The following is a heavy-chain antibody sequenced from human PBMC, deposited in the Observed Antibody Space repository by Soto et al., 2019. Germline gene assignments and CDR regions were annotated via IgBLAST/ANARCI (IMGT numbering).Heavy chain of an antibody. D-gene: IGHD1-1*01. CDR3: ARGRYGDY. Sequence: QVHQVQSGAEAKKPGASVKVSCQGSGYAFTTYGITWVRQAPGQGLEWMGWISAHNGNTNYAQKLQGRVTVTRDTSTSTAYMELRSLRYDDTAVYYCARGRYGDYWGQGALVTVSS. CDR1: GYAFTTYG. J-gene: IGHJ4*02. V-gene: IGHV1-18*01. CDR2: ISAHNGNT.